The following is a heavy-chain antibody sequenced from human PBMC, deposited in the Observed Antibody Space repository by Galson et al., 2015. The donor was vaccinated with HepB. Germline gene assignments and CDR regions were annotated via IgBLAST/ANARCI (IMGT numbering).Heavy chain of an antibody. J-gene: IGHJ4*02. CDR2: IKQDGSEK. CDR3: ARDLVQNWWLQGGWGDY. V-gene: IGHV3-7*03. D-gene: IGHD2-21*01. CDR1: GFTFSSYW. Sequence: SLRLSCAASGFTFSSYWMSWVRQAPGKGLEWVANIKQDGSEKYYVDSVKGRFTISRDNAKNSLYLQMNSLRAEDTAVYYCARDLVQNWWLQGGWGDYWGQGTLVTVSS.